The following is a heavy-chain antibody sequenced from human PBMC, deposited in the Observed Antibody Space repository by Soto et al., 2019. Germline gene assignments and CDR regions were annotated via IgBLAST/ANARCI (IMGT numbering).Heavy chain of an antibody. D-gene: IGHD6-13*01. V-gene: IGHV3-53*02. J-gene: IGHJ4*02. CDR3: ATYSSLDY. CDR2: IYSGGST. CDR1: GFTVSNNY. Sequence: EVQLVETGGGLIQPGGSLRLSCAASGFTVSNNYMSWVRQAPGKGLEWVSLIYSGGSTYYADSVKGRFTISRDNSKNTLYLQMNSLGAEDTAVYYCATYSSLDYWGQGNLVTVSS.